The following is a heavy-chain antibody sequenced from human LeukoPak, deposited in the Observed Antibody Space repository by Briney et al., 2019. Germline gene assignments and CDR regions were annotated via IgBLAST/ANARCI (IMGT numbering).Heavy chain of an antibody. CDR3: ARSGSSSSLRFDP. V-gene: IGHV4-4*09. J-gene: IGHJ5*02. Sequence: SETLSLTCTVSGGSISSYYWSWIRQPPGKGLEWIGCIYTSGSTNYNPSLKSRVTISVDTSKNQFSLKLSSVTAADTAVYYCARSGSSSSLRFDPWGQGTLVTVSS. CDR2: IYTSGST. D-gene: IGHD6-6*01. CDR1: GGSISSYY.